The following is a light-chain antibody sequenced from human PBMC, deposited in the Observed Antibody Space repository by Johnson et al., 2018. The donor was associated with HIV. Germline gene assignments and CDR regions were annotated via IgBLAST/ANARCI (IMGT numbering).Light chain of an antibody. V-gene: IGLV1-51*02. CDR1: SSNIGNNY. CDR2: ENS. CDR3: GTWDSSLSAGV. J-gene: IGLJ1*01. Sequence: QSVLTQPPSVSAAPGQKVTISCSGGSSNIGNNYVSWYQQLPRAAPKLLIYENSKRPSGIPDRFSASKSGTSATLGITGLQTGDEADYYCGTWDSSLSAGVFGAGTKVTVL.